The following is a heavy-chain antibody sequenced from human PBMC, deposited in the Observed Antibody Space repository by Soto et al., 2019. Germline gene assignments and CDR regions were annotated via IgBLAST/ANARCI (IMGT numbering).Heavy chain of an antibody. CDR2: ISYDGSNK. D-gene: IGHD3-22*01. V-gene: IGHV3-30*18. CDR3: AKGEYYYDSSGLIDY. CDR1: GFTFSSYG. J-gene: IGHJ4*02. Sequence: PGGSLRLSCAASGFTFSSYGMHWVRQAPGKGLEWVAVISYDGSNKYYADSVKGRFTISRDNSKDTLYLQMNSLRAEDTAVYYCAKGEYYYDSSGLIDYWGQGTLVTVSS.